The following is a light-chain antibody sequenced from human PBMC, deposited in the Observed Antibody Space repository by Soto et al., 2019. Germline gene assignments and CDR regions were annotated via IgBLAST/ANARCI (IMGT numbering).Light chain of an antibody. CDR2: VAS. J-gene: IGKJ5*01. CDR1: QGISSH. Sequence: DIQLTQSTSFLSASVGDRVTITCRASQGISSHLAWYQQQPGKAPKLLIYVASTLQSGVPSRFSGSGSGTEFTLTIIGLQPEDFASYYCQQLNSYPITFGQGTRLEIK. CDR3: QQLNSYPIT. V-gene: IGKV1-9*01.